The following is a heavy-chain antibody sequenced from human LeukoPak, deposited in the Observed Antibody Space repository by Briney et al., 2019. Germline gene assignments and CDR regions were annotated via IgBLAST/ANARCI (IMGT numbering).Heavy chain of an antibody. CDR1: GFTFSSYS. Sequence: PGGSLRLSCAASGFTFSSYSMNWVRQAPGKGLEWVSSISSSSSYIYYADSVKGRFTISRDNAKNSLYLQMNSLRAEDTAVYYCARDFGRRRLLLPPSSHAFDIWGQGTMVTVSS. CDR2: ISSSSSYI. CDR3: ARDFGRRRLLLPPSSHAFDI. J-gene: IGHJ3*02. V-gene: IGHV3-21*01. D-gene: IGHD3-3*01.